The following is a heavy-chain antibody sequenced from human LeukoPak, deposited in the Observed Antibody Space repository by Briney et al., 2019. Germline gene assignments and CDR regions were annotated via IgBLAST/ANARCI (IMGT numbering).Heavy chain of an antibody. CDR1: GGSFSGYY. CDR2: INHSGST. Sequence: SETLSLTCAVYGGSFSGYYWSWIRQPPGKGLEWIGEINHSGSTNYNPSLKSRFTISVNTSKNQFSLKLSSVTAADTAVYYCARAARYCTNGVCDWFDPWGQGTLVTVSS. CDR3: ARAARYCTNGVCDWFDP. J-gene: IGHJ5*02. D-gene: IGHD2-8*01. V-gene: IGHV4-34*01.